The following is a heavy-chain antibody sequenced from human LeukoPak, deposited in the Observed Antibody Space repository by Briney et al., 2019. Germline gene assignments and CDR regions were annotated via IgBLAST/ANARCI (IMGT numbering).Heavy chain of an antibody. CDR2: ISSSSSYI. CDR1: GFTFSSYS. V-gene: IGHV3-21*01. D-gene: IGHD3-10*01. CDR3: AGGGFGEAYYCYYYMDV. Sequence: GGSLRLSCAASGFTFSSYSMNWVRQAPGKGLEWVSSISSSSSYIYYADSVKGRFTISRDNAKNSLYLQMNSLRAEDTAVYYCAGGGFGEAYYCYYYMDVWGKGTTVTVSS. J-gene: IGHJ6*03.